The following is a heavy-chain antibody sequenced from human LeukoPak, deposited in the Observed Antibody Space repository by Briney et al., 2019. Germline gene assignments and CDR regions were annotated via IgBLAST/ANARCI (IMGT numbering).Heavy chain of an antibody. V-gene: IGHV1-46*01. CDR3: ARDGVGYYDFWSGYWDY. J-gene: IGHJ4*02. Sequence: GASVKVSCKASGYTFTSYYMHWVRQAPGQGLEWMGIINPSGGSTSYAQKFQGRVTMTRDTSTSTVYMELSSLRSEDTVVYYCARDGVGYYDFWSGYWDYWGQGTLVTVSS. CDR2: INPSGGST. D-gene: IGHD3-3*01. CDR1: GYTFTSYY.